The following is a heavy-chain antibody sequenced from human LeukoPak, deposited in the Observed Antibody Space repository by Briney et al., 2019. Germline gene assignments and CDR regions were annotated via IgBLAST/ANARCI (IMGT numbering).Heavy chain of an antibody. V-gene: IGHV3-21*01. Sequence: GGSLRLSCAASGFTFSSHSMNWVRQAPGKGLEWVSSISSTSSFIYYADSVKGRFTISRDNAKNSLYLQLNSLRAEDTAVYYCARVSASSMIRGGRSYYYYYMDVWGKGTTVTISS. CDR1: GFTFSSHS. J-gene: IGHJ6*03. D-gene: IGHD3-10*01. CDR2: ISSTSSFI. CDR3: ARVSASSMIRGGRSYYYYYMDV.